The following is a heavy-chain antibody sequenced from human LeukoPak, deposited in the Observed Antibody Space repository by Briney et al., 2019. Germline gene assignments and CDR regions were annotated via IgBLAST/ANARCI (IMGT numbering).Heavy chain of an antibody. V-gene: IGHV4-31*03. CDR1: GGSISSGGYY. Sequence: SETLSLTCTVSGGSISSGGYYWSWIRQHPGKGLEWIGYIYYSGSTYHNPSLKSRVTISVDTSKNQFSLKLSSVTAADTAVYYCAREGYYDSSGHQYGGNWFDPWGQGTLVTVSS. CDR3: AREGYYDSSGHQYGGNWFDP. J-gene: IGHJ5*02. D-gene: IGHD3-22*01. CDR2: IYYSGST.